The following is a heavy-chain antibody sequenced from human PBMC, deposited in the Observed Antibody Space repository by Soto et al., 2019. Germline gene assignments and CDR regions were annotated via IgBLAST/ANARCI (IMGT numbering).Heavy chain of an antibody. CDR1: GGAVSSGSSF. CDR3: ARLVASGGTLY. D-gene: IGHD2-15*01. CDR2: INFNGST. V-gene: IGHV4-61*01. Sequence: QVQLQEWGPGVVKPSETLSLTCSVSGGAVSSGSSFWNWIRQPPGRGLEWIGFINFNGSTNYNPSFKGRVTMSVDMSRNQVSLSLRSVTGADTAVYFCARLVASGGTLYWGQGSLVTVSS. J-gene: IGHJ4*02.